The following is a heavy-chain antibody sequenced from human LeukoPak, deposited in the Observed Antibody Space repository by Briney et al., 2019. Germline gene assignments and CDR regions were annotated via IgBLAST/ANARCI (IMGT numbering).Heavy chain of an antibody. CDR1: GYSISSGYF. CDR2: IYHSGST. Sequence: SETLSLTCTVSGYSISSGYFWGWIRQPPGKGLEWIGSIYHSGSTYYNPSLKSRVTISVDTSKNQFSLKLSSVTAADTAVYYCARLPKYDFWSGYYSGRYFDYWGQGTLVTVSS. V-gene: IGHV4-38-2*02. CDR3: ARLPKYDFWSGYYSGRYFDY. D-gene: IGHD3-3*01. J-gene: IGHJ4*02.